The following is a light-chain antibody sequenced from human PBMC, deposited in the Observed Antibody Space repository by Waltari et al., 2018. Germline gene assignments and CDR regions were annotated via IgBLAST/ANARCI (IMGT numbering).Light chain of an antibody. CDR2: GTS. CDR3: QSYDTSLSVV. Sequence: QSELTQPPSVSGAPGQRVSISCTGSGSNLGAGYDVHWYQQHPGKAPKLLIYGTSTRPPGVPDRFFGSQSGTSASLAITALQAEDEAEYYCQSYDTSLSVVFGGGTKLTVL. CDR1: GSNLGAGYD. V-gene: IGLV1-40*01. J-gene: IGLJ2*01.